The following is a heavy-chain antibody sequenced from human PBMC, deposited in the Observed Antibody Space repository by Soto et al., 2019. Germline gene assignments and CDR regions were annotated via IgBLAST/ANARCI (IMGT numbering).Heavy chain of an antibody. V-gene: IGHV3-23*01. J-gene: IGHJ4*02. D-gene: IGHD2-2*02. CDR3: AKDLRYCSSTSCYIRPYYFDY. CDR1: GFTFSSYA. CDR2: ISGSGGST. Sequence: AGGSLRLSCAASGFTFSSYATSWVRQAPGKGLEWVSAISGSGGSTYYADSVKGRFTISRDNSKNTLYLQMNSLRAEDTAVYYCAKDLRYCSSTSCYIRPYYFDYWGQGTLVTVSS.